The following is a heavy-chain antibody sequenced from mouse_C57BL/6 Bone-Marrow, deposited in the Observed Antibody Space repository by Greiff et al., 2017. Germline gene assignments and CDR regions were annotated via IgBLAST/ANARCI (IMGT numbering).Heavy chain of an antibody. CDR1: GYTFTSYW. D-gene: IGHD1-1*01. V-gene: IGHV1-55*01. CDR3: ASDYDGSSSFDY. Sequence: QVQLQQPGAELVKPGASVKMSCKASGYTFTSYWITWVKQRPGQGLEWIGDIYPGSGSTNYNEKFKSKATLTVDTSSSTAYMQHSSLTSEDSAVYYCASDYDGSSSFDYWGQGTTLTVSS. J-gene: IGHJ2*01. CDR2: IYPGSGST.